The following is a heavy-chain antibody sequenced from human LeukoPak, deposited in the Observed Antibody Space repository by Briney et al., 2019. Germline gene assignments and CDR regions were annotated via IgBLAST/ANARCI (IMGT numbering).Heavy chain of an antibody. Sequence: SETLSLTCTVSGGSISSYYWSWIRQPPGKGLEWIGYIYYSGSTNYNPSLKSRVTISVDTSKNQFSLKLSSVTAADTAVYYCARAPLSSTFDYWGQGTLVSVSS. J-gene: IGHJ4*02. D-gene: IGHD2-2*01. CDR3: ARAPLSSTFDY. CDR2: IYYSGST. V-gene: IGHV4-59*01. CDR1: GGSISSYY.